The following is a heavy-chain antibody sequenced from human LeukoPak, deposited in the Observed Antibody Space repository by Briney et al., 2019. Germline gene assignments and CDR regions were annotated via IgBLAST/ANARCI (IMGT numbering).Heavy chain of an antibody. J-gene: IGHJ5*02. CDR3: ARALRVASTGGDNWFDP. CDR1: GFTFDNYW. D-gene: IGHD2-15*01. CDR2: INSDGSST. Sequence: GGSLRLSCAASGFTFDNYWMHWVRQAPGKGLVGVSRINSDGSSTSYADSVKGRFTISRDNAKNTLYLQVNSLRAEDTAVYYCARALRVASTGGDNWFDPWGQGTLVTVSS. V-gene: IGHV3-74*01.